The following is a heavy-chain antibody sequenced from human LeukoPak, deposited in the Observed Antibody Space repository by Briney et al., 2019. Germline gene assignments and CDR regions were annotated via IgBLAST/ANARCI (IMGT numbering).Heavy chain of an antibody. CDR1: GFTFSSYS. V-gene: IGHV3-48*01. D-gene: IGHD3-3*01. CDR2: ISSSSTI. J-gene: IGHJ4*02. Sequence: QPGGSLRLSCAASGFTFSSYSMNWVRQAPGKGLEWVSYISSSSTIYYADSVKGRFTISRDNAKNSLYLQMNSLRAEDTAVYYCARDPTFWSGYSYFDYWGQGTLVTVSS. CDR3: ARDPTFWSGYSYFDY.